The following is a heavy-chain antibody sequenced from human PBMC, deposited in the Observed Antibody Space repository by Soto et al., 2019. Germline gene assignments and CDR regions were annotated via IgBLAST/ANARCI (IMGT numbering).Heavy chain of an antibody. V-gene: IGHV1-69*13. CDR2: IIPIFGTA. Sequence: ASVKVSCKASGGTFSSYAISWVRQAPGQGLEWMGGIIPIFGTANYAQKFQGRVTITADESTSTAYMELSSLRSEDTAVYYCARKYYYDSSGYYYYYYGMDVWGQGTTVTVSS. J-gene: IGHJ6*02. D-gene: IGHD3-22*01. CDR1: GGTFSSYA. CDR3: ARKYYYDSSGYYYYYYGMDV.